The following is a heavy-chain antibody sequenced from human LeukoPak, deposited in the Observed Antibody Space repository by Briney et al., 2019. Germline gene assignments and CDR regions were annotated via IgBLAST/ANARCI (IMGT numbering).Heavy chain of an antibody. J-gene: IGHJ4*02. CDR2: IYYSGST. CDR1: GGSISGYY. CDR3: ARSPGEILTGYYQYFDY. D-gene: IGHD3-9*01. V-gene: IGHV4-59*01. Sequence: PSETPSLTCTVSGGSISGYYWSWIRQPPGKGLEWIGYIYYSGSTNYNPSLKSRVTISVDTSKNQFSLKLSSVTAADTAVYYCARSPGEILTGYYQYFDYWGQGTLVTVSS.